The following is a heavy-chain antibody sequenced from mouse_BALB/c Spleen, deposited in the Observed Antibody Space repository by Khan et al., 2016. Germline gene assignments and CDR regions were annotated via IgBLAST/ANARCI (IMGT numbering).Heavy chain of an antibody. V-gene: IGHV5-6-5*01. CDR2: ISSGGST. D-gene: IGHD1-3*01. Sequence: EVELVESGGDLVKPGGSLKLSCAASGFTFSSYAMSWVRQTPEKRLDWVASISSGGSTYYPDSVKGRFTISRDNGKNILYLQMSSLRSEDMAMYYCGRGPYIVDYWGQGTTLTVSS. CDR3: GRGPYIVDY. CDR1: GFTFSSYA. J-gene: IGHJ2*01.